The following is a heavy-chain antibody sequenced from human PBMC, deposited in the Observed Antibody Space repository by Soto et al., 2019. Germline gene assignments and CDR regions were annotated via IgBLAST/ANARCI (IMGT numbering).Heavy chain of an antibody. D-gene: IGHD3-9*01. V-gene: IGHV4-59*08. CDR2: VHYSGST. CDR1: GGSISGYY. CDR3: ARRASYDILTFDY. Sequence: SLMQSHTCTVAGGSISGYYWGWIRQPPGKGLEWIGYVHYSGSTKYNPSLKSRVTISVDTSKNQFSLKLSSVTAADTAVYYCARRASYDILTFDYWGQGTLVTVSS. J-gene: IGHJ4*02.